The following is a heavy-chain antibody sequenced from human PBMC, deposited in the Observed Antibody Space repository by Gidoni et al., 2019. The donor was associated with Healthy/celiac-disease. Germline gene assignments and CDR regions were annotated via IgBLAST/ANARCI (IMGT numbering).Heavy chain of an antibody. J-gene: IGHJ3*02. D-gene: IGHD3-10*01. Sequence: EVQLLESGGGLVQPGGSLRLSCAASGCTFSSYAMSWVRQAPGTGLEWVSAISGSGGSTYYADSVKGRFTISRDNSKNTLYLQMNSLRAEDTAVYYCAKDYYYGSGSYYKTPDDAFDIWGQGTMVTVSS. CDR2: ISGSGGST. CDR3: AKDYYYGSGSYYKTPDDAFDI. CDR1: GCTFSSYA. V-gene: IGHV3-23*01.